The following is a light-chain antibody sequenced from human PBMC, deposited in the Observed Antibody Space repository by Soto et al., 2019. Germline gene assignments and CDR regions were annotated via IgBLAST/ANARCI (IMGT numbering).Light chain of an antibody. Sequence: IVLTQSPGTLSLSPGERATLSCRASQSVSSNYLAWYQQKTGQAPRLLIYGASIRATGIPDRFSGSGSGTDFTLTISRLEPEDFAVYYCQQYDSSPETFGQGTKVEIK. CDR3: QQYDSSPET. J-gene: IGKJ1*01. V-gene: IGKV3-20*01. CDR1: QSVSSNY. CDR2: GAS.